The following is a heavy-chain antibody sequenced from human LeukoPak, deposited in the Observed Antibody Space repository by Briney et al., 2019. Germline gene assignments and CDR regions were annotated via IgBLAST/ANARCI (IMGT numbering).Heavy chain of an antibody. J-gene: IGHJ3*02. CDR2: INPNSGGT. CDR1: GYTFTGYY. CDR3: GRVEGPEKGDAFDI. Sequence: GASVKVSCKASGYTFTGYYMHWVRQAPGQGLEWMGWINPNSGGTNYAQKFQGWVTMTRDTSISTAYMELSRLRSDDTAVYYCGRVEGPEKGDAFDIWGQGTMVTVSS. V-gene: IGHV1-2*04.